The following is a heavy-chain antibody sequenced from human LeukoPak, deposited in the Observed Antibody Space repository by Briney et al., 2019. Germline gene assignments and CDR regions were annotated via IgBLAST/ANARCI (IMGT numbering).Heavy chain of an antibody. CDR1: GFTFSDYY. D-gene: IGHD5-12*01. Sequence: PGGSLRLSCAASGFTFSDYYMSWIRQAPGKGLEWVSYISSSGTTIYYADSVKGRFTISRDNAKNLLYLQMNSLRAEDTAVYYCARGASPWLRFPSYYYYYMDVWGKGTTVTISS. J-gene: IGHJ6*03. CDR3: ARGASPWLRFPSYYYYYMDV. V-gene: IGHV3-11*04. CDR2: ISSSGTTI.